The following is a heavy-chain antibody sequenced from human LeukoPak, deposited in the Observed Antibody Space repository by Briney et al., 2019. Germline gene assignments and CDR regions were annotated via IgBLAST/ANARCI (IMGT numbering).Heavy chain of an antibody. V-gene: IGHV3-21*01. Sequence: PGGSLRLSCAASEFDFSSHAMTWVRQAPGKGLEWVSAISISGSKTYYADSVKGRFTISRDNAKNSLYLQMNSLRAEDTAVYYCARDWDYGMDVWGQGTTVTVSS. J-gene: IGHJ6*02. CDR1: EFDFSSHA. CDR3: ARDWDYGMDV. CDR2: ISISGSKT. D-gene: IGHD3-16*01.